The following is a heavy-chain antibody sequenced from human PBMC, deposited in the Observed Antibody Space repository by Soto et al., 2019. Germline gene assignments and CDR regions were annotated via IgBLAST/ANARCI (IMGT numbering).Heavy chain of an antibody. Sequence: QVQLVESGGGVVQPGRSLRLSCAASGFTFSSYGMHWVRQAPGKGLEWVAVIWYDGSNKYYADSVKGRFTISRDNSKNTLYLQMNSLRAEDTAVYYCARDHDSGWPQIYYGMDVWGQGTTVTVSS. CDR2: IWYDGSNK. CDR1: GFTFSSYG. D-gene: IGHD6-19*01. CDR3: ARDHDSGWPQIYYGMDV. V-gene: IGHV3-33*01. J-gene: IGHJ6*02.